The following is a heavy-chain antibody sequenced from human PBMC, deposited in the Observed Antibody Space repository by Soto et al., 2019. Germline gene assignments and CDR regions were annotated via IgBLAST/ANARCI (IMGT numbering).Heavy chain of an antibody. CDR2: ILPMFGAV. J-gene: IGHJ6*02. D-gene: IGHD2-21*02. Sequence: QMQLVQSGAEVKKSGSSVKVSCKASGGTSSNFVITWVRQVPGQGLEWLGGILPMFGAVKYAQKFQDRLTITADRATNTAAMELGSLSPDDTAVYYCARPKRSGYDRGDSYYHTMDVWGHGTTVTV. CDR3: ARPKRSGYDRGDSYYHTMDV. V-gene: IGHV1-69*06. CDR1: GGTSSNFV.